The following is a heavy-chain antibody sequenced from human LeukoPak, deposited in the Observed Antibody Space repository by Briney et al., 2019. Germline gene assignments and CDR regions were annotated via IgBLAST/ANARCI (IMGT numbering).Heavy chain of an antibody. V-gene: IGHV3-21*01. D-gene: IGHD3-16*01. CDR1: GFSFSYYN. CDR2: ISSSGIDM. J-gene: IGHJ3*01. Sequence: GGSLRLSCEASGFSFSYYNFNWVRQAPGKGLEWVSSISSSGIDMYYADSLKGRFTISRDNAKNSLYLHMSSLRVEDTAVYYCARGRSHDDAFDLWGQGTMVTVSS. CDR3: ARGRSHDDAFDL.